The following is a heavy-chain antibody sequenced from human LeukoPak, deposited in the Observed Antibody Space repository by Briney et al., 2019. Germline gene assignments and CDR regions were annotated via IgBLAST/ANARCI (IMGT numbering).Heavy chain of an antibody. CDR3: ARDYGSGSYYQSYYYYGMDV. CDR2: ISSSGSTL. Sequence: PGGSLRLSCAASGFTFSSYEMNWVRQAPGKELEWVSYISSSGSTLYYADSVKGRFTISRDNAKNSLYLQMNSLRAEDTAVYYCARDYGSGSYYQSYYYYGMDVWGKGTTVTVSS. V-gene: IGHV3-48*03. J-gene: IGHJ6*04. CDR1: GFTFSSYE. D-gene: IGHD3-10*01.